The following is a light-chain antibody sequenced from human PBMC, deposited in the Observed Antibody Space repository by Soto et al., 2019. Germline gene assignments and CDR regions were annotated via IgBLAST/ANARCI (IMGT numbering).Light chain of an antibody. J-gene: IGLJ3*02. V-gene: IGLV1-51*01. Sequence: QSVLTQPPSVSAAPGQKVSISCSGATSNVGNNYVSWYQHLPGTAPKLLIYDNGKRPSGIPDRFSGSKSGTSATLGITGLQTGDEADYYCATWDSSLSAGVFGGGTNSPS. CDR2: DNG. CDR3: ATWDSSLSAGV. CDR1: TSNVGNNY.